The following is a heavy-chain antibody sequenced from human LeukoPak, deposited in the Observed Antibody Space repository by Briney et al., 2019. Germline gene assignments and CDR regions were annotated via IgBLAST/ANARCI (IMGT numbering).Heavy chain of an antibody. CDR2: ISYDGSNK. Sequence: GGSLRLSCAASGFTFSSYGMHWVRQAPGKGLEWVAVISYDGSNKYFADSVKGRFTISRDNSKNTLYLQMNSLRAEDTAVYYCATQDGYDNSGHYGYWGQGTLVTVSS. V-gene: IGHV3-30*03. CDR1: GFTFSSYG. J-gene: IGHJ4*02. D-gene: IGHD3-22*01. CDR3: ATQDGYDNSGHYGY.